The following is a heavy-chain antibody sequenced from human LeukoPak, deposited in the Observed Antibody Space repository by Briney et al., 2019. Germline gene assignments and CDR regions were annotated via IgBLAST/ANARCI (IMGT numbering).Heavy chain of an antibody. CDR3: ARDSYTFYSSGWYPPLDY. Sequence: SETLSLTCTVSGGSIGSSSYYWDWIRQSPGKGLEWVGSIYYSGSTYYNPSLKSRVTISVDTSKNQFSLKLSSVTAADTAVYYCARDSYTFYSSGWYPPLDYWGQGTLVTVSS. V-gene: IGHV4-39*07. CDR2: IYYSGST. CDR1: GGSIGSSSYY. D-gene: IGHD6-19*01. J-gene: IGHJ4*02.